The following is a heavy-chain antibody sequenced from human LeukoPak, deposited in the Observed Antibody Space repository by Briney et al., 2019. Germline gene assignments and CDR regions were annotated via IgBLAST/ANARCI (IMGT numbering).Heavy chain of an antibody. D-gene: IGHD3-10*01. J-gene: IGHJ3*02. CDR3: ARDRGDAFDI. Sequence: PGGSLRLSCAASGFIFSGYWMSWVRQAPGKGLEWVANIRQDGSEKFYVDSVKGRFTISRDNAKNSLYLQMNSLRAEDTAVYYCARDRGDAFDIWGQGTMVTVSS. CDR1: GFIFSGYW. CDR2: IRQDGSEK. V-gene: IGHV3-7*01.